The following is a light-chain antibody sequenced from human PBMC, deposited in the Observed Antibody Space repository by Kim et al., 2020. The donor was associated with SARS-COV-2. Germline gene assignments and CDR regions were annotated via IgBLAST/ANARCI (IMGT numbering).Light chain of an antibody. CDR1: SGSIASNY. V-gene: IGLV6-57*04. CDR3: QSYDNNNVL. J-gene: IGLJ2*01. CDR2: EDK. Sequence: NFMLTQPHSVSESPGKTVIISCTRSSGSIASNYVQWYRQRPGSAPTTVIYEDKQRPSGVPDRFSGSIDTSSNSASLSISGLKTEDEADYYCQSYDNNNVLFGGGTKVTVL.